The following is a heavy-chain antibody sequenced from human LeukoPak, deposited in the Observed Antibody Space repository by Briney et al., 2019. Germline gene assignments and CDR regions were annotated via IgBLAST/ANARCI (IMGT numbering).Heavy chain of an antibody. D-gene: IGHD3-10*01. CDR1: GFTFSNAW. V-gene: IGHV3-15*01. Sequence: PGGSLRLSCAASGFTFSNAWMSWVRQAPGKGLEWVGRIKSKTDGGTTDYAAPVKGRFTISRDDSKNTLYLQMSSLKTEDTAVYYCTTVITMVRGIDYWGQGTLVTVSS. CDR2: IKSKTDGGTT. CDR3: TTVITMVRGIDY. J-gene: IGHJ4*02.